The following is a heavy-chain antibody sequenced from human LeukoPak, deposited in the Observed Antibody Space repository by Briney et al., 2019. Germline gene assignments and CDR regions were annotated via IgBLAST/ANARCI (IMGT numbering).Heavy chain of an antibody. J-gene: IGHJ4*02. CDR3: VRDRSGSSEGQFDY. Sequence: GRSLRLSCAASGFTFSSYGVHWVRQAPGKGLEWVAVISHDGSNKLYADSVKGRFTISRDNSKNTLYLQMNSLRAEDTAVYYCVRDRSGSSEGQFDYWGQGTLVTVSS. CDR2: ISHDGSNK. V-gene: IGHV3-30*03. D-gene: IGHD6-19*01. CDR1: GFTFSSYG.